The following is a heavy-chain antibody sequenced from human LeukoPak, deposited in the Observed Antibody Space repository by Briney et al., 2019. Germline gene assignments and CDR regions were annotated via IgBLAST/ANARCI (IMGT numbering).Heavy chain of an antibody. CDR2: IYYSGST. V-gene: IGHV4-39*01. D-gene: IGHD6-13*01. CDR3: ARQRNAAAGDVFDY. CDR1: GGSISSSSYY. J-gene: IGHJ4*02. Sequence: ASETLSLTCTVSGGSISSSSYYWGWIRQPPGKGLEWIGSIYYSGSTYYNPSLKSRVTISVDTSKNQFSLKLSSVTAADTAVYYCARQRNAAAGDVFDYWGQGTLVTVSS.